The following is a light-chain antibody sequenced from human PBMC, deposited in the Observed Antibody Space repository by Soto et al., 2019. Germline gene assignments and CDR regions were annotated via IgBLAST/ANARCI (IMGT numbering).Light chain of an antibody. CDR3: MQALQIALT. CDR2: LGS. V-gene: IGKV2-28*01. J-gene: IGKJ4*01. Sequence: DIVMTQSPLSLPVTPGEPASISCRSSQSLLHSNGYNYLDWYLQKPGQSPQLLIDLGSNRASGVPDRFSGSGSGTDFTLKISRVEAEDVGVYYCMQALQIALTFGGGTKVEIK. CDR1: QSLLHSNGYNY.